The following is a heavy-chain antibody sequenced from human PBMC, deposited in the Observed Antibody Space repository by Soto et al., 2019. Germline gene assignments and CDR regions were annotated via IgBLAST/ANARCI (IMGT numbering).Heavy chain of an antibody. Sequence: ASLKVSCKASGYTFTSYAMHWVRQAPGQRLEWMGWINAGNGNTKYSQKFQGRVTITRDTSASTAYMELSSLRSEGTAVYYCARALLTIFGVVNYYYYGMDVWGQGTTVTVSS. CDR1: GYTFTSYA. J-gene: IGHJ6*02. CDR3: ARALLTIFGVVNYYYYGMDV. D-gene: IGHD3-3*01. CDR2: INAGNGNT. V-gene: IGHV1-3*01.